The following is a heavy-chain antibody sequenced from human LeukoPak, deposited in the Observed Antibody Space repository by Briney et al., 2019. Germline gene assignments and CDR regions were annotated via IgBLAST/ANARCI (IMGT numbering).Heavy chain of an antibody. Sequence: SETLSLTCAVYGGSFSGYYWSWIRQPPGKGLEWIGEINHSGSTNYNPSLKSRVTISVDTSKNQFSLKLSSVTAADTAVYYCARGAVYCSGGSCYFYYYYYMDVWGKGTRSPSP. CDR2: INHSGST. J-gene: IGHJ6*03. CDR1: GGSFSGYY. V-gene: IGHV4-34*01. CDR3: ARGAVYCSGGSCYFYYYYYMDV. D-gene: IGHD2-15*01.